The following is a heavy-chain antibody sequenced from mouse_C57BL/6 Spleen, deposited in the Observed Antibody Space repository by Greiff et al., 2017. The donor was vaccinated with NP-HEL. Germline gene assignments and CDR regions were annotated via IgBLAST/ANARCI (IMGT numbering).Heavy chain of an antibody. CDR3: ARGASDYDNYAMDY. CDR1: GYTFTSYW. V-gene: IGHV1-64*01. CDR2: IHPNSGST. D-gene: IGHD2-4*01. J-gene: IGHJ4*01. Sequence: QVQLQQPGAELVKPGASVKLSCKASGYTFTSYWMHWVKQRPGQGLEWIGMIHPNSGSTNYNEKFKSKATLTVDKSSSTAYMQLSSLTSEDSAVYYCARGASDYDNYAMDYWGQGTSVTVSS.